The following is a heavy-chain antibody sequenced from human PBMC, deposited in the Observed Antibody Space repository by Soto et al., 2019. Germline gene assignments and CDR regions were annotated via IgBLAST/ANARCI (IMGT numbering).Heavy chain of an antibody. CDR1: GGSISSGGYY. V-gene: IGHV4-31*03. CDR3: ARGGPYLNDAFDI. CDR2: IYYSGST. J-gene: IGHJ3*02. Sequence: QVQLQESGPGLVKPSQTLSLTCTVSGGSISSGGYYWSWIRQHPGKGLEWIGYIYYSGSTYYNPSLKSRVTISVDTSKNPFSLKLSSVTAADTAVYYCARGGPYLNDAFDIWGQGTMVTVSS.